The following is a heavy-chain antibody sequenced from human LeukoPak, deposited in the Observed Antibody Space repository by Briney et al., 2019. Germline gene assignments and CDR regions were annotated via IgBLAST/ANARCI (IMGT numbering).Heavy chain of an antibody. CDR3: ARDRVGATDYFDY. CDR2: ISYDGSNK. D-gene: IGHD1-26*01. Sequence: LPGGPLRLSCAASGFTFSSYAMHWVRQAPGKGLEWVAVISYDGSNKYYADSVKGRFTISRDNSKNTLYLQMNSLRAEDTAVYYCARDRVGATDYFDYWGQGTLVTVSS. CDR1: GFTFSSYA. J-gene: IGHJ4*02. V-gene: IGHV3-30-3*01.